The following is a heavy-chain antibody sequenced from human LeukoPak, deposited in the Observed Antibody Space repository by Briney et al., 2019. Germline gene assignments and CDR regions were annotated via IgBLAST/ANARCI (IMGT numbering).Heavy chain of an antibody. Sequence: ASVKVSCTTSGYTFSNYGISWVRQAPGQGFEWMGWITAYNGNRLYAQRFQGRITLTTDTSTSTSYMELRSLEYDDTAIYYCARDDDKVVDHWGQGTLVTVSS. CDR1: GYTFSNYG. CDR3: ARDDDKVVDH. CDR2: ITAYNGNR. D-gene: IGHD2-15*01. J-gene: IGHJ4*01. V-gene: IGHV1-18*01.